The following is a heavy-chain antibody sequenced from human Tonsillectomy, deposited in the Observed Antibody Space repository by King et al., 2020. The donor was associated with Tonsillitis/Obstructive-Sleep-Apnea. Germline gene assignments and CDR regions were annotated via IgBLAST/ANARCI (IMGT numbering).Heavy chain of an antibody. CDR3: ARAHAPIRRAPRPPFDP. J-gene: IGHJ5*02. CDR2: INHSGST. CDR1: GGSFSGYY. D-gene: IGHD1-14*01. Sequence: VQLQQWGAGLLKPSETLSLTCAVYGGSFSGYYWSWIRQPPGKGLEWIGEINHSGSTNYNPSLKSRVTISVDTSKNQFSLKLSSVTAADTAVYYLARAHAPIRRAPRPPFDPWGQGTLVTVSS. V-gene: IGHV4-34*01.